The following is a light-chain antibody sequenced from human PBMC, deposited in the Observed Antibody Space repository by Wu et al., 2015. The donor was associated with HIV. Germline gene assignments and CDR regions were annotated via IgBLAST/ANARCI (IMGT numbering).Light chain of an antibody. Sequence: ILMTQSPSTLAASVGDRVTITCRASEKIRTRLAWYQQKPGKAPKVLIYEASSLESGVPSRFSGSGSGTEFTLTISSLQPDDFATYYCQHYYTYSTWTFGQRDQGGNQT. CDR1: EKIRTR. J-gene: IGKJ1*01. V-gene: IGKV1-5*03. CDR3: QHYYTYSTWT. CDR2: EAS.